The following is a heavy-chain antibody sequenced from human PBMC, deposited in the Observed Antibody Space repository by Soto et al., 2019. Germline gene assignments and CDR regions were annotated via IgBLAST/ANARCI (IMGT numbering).Heavy chain of an antibody. Sequence: PGESLKISCKGSGYSFTSYWIGWVRQMPGKGLEWMGIIYPGDSDTRYSLSFQGQVTISADKSISTAYLQWSSLKASDTAMYYCARHRDMGIAAAGLGYWGQGTLVTVSS. CDR1: GYSFTSYW. V-gene: IGHV5-51*01. D-gene: IGHD6-13*01. CDR3: ARHRDMGIAAAGLGY. CDR2: IYPGDSDT. J-gene: IGHJ4*02.